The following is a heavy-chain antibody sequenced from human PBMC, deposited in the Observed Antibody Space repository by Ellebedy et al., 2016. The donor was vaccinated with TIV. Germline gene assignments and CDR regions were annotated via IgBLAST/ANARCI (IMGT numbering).Heavy chain of an antibody. Sequence: GESLKISCAASGFTFEDNAIHWVRQPPGKGLEWVSVISGDGGGAYYADSVKGRFTISRDNSKKSLYLQMNSLKTEDTALYYCAKSSRFGELFGIDVWGQGTTVTVSS. CDR3: AKSSRFGELFGIDV. V-gene: IGHV3-43*02. D-gene: IGHD3-10*01. CDR2: ISGDGGGA. J-gene: IGHJ6*02. CDR1: GFTFEDNA.